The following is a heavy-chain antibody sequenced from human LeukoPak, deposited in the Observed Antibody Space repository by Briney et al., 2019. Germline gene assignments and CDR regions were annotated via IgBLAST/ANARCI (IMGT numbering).Heavy chain of an antibody. CDR1: GFTFSSYA. D-gene: IGHD3-3*01. CDR2: ISGSGGST. V-gene: IGHV3-23*01. CDR3: ARESIWSGNTYYYYYGMDV. J-gene: IGHJ6*02. Sequence: GGSLRLSCAASGFTFSSYAMSWVRQAPGKGLEWVSAISGSGGSTYYADSVKGRFTISRDNSKNTLYLQMNSLRAEDTAVYYCARESIWSGNTYYYYYGMDVWGQGTTVTVSS.